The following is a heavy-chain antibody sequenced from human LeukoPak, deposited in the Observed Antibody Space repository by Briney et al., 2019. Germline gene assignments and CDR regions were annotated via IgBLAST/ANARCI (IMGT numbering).Heavy chain of an antibody. CDR2: IIPIFGTA. V-gene: IGHV1-69*05. D-gene: IGHD2-21*01. Sequence: SVKVSCKASGGTFSSYAISWVRQAPGQGLEWMGGIIPIFGTANYAQKFQVRVTITTDKSTSTAYMELSSLRSEDTAVYYCARDLSIPPTQYYFDYWGQGTLVTVSS. J-gene: IGHJ4*02. CDR1: GGTFSSYA. CDR3: ARDLSIPPTQYYFDY.